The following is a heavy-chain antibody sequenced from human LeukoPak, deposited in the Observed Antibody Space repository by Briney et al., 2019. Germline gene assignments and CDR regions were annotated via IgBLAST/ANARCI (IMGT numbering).Heavy chain of an antibody. V-gene: IGHV3-21*01. CDR1: GFTFSSYS. CDR2: ISSSSSYI. J-gene: IGHJ4*02. D-gene: IGHD6-13*01. CDR3: AREAGYSSSWYYFDY. Sequence: PGGSLRLSCAASGFTFSSYSMNWVRQAPGKGLEWVSSISSSSSYIYYADSVKGRFTISRDNAKNSQYLQMNSLRAEDTAVYYCAREAGYSSSWYYFDYWGQGTLVTVSS.